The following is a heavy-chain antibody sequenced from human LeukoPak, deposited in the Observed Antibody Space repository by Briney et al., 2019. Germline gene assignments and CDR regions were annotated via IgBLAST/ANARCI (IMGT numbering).Heavy chain of an antibody. CDR1: GGSISSSSYY. CDR3: ARHLYSGYDFGY. J-gene: IGHJ4*02. CDR2: MYYSGGS. D-gene: IGHD5-12*01. Sequence: SETLSLTCTVSGGSISSSSYYWGWIRQPPGEILEWIGSMYYSGGSYYNPSLKSRVTISVDTSKNQFSLNLSSVTAADTAVYYCARHLYSGYDFGYWGQGTLVTVSS. V-gene: IGHV4-39*01.